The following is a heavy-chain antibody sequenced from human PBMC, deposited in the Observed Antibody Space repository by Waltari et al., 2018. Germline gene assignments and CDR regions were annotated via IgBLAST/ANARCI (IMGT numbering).Heavy chain of an antibody. CDR2: IFPSSNT. Sequence: ELQVVESGGGLIQPGGSLRVSCAASGFTVSSTYMAWVRQAPGKGLEGVSVIFPSSNTYYADSVKGRFTISRDNAKNTLYLQMNSLRAEDTAVYYCARLRGYCSSTSCYRGAFDIWGQGTMVTVSS. V-gene: IGHV3-53*01. CDR1: GFTVSSTY. J-gene: IGHJ3*02. CDR3: ARLRGYCSSTSCYRGAFDI. D-gene: IGHD2-2*01.